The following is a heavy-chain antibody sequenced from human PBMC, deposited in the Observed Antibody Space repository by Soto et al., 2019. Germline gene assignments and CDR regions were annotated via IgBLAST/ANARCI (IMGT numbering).Heavy chain of an antibody. J-gene: IGHJ6*02. D-gene: IGHD3-3*01. CDR3: ARVYDFWSGPVPFYGMDV. CDR2: IYSGGST. CDR1: VFTVTSNY. Sequence: PGRSLSLSCAASVFTVTSNYMSWVRQAPGKGLEWVSVIYSGGSTYYADSVKGRFTISRDNSKNTLYLQMNSLRAEDTAVYYCARVYDFWSGPVPFYGMDVWGQGTTVTVSS. V-gene: IGHV3-53*01.